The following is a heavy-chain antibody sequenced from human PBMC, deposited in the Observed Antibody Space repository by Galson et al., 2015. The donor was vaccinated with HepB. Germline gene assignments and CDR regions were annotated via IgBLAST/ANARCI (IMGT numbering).Heavy chain of an antibody. V-gene: IGHV4-59*08. CDR1: GASITSYY. J-gene: IGHJ4*02. CDR3: ASATLYRGTWSHFDY. CDR2: IFYNGRT. D-gene: IGHD5-12*01. Sequence: SETLSLTCTVSGASITSYYWNWIRQPPGKGLEWIGYIFYNGRTDCKPSLRSRLTISVDTSKSQFSLRLNSVTAADTAVYYCASATLYRGTWSHFDYWGQGALVTVSS.